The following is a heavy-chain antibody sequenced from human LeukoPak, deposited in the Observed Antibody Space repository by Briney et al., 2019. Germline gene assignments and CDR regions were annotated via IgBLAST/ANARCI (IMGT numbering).Heavy chain of an antibody. V-gene: IGHV1-8*01. CDR1: GYTFTSYV. Sequence: ASVKVSCKASGYTFTSYVICGVRQAPGQGLVWMGWMKPNSGNTGYAQKLQGKVTMTRNTSISTAYMELSSLRSEDTAVYYCARSPDDFDYWGQGTLVTVSS. J-gene: IGHJ4*02. CDR2: MKPNSGNT. CDR3: ARSPDDFDY.